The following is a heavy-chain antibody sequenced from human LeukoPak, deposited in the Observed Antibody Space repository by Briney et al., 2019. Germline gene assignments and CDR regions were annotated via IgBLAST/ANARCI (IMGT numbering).Heavy chain of an antibody. CDR3: AKTYYYDSSGYYYWYFDL. Sequence: SGGSLRLSCAASGFTFSSYAMSWVRQAPGKGLEWVPGISGSGGSTYYADSVKGRFTISRDNSKNTLYLQMNSLRAEDTAVYYCAKTYYYDSSGYYYWYFDLWGRGTLVTVSS. J-gene: IGHJ2*01. CDR1: GFTFSSYA. CDR2: ISGSGGST. V-gene: IGHV3-23*01. D-gene: IGHD3-22*01.